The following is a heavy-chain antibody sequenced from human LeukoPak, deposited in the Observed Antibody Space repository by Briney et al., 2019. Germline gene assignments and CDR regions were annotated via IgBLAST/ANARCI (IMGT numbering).Heavy chain of an antibody. V-gene: IGHV4-59*01. CDR1: DDSIYSYY. D-gene: IGHD3-10*01. Sequence: SETLSLTCTVSDDSIYSYYWNWIRRPPGKGLEWIGYIYYSGTTNYNPSLRSRATTSIDTSKKQFSLRLTSVTAADTAVYYCAGVFSGRRPFELWGRGTLVTVSS. J-gene: IGHJ4*02. CDR3: AGVFSGRRPFEL. CDR2: IYYSGTT.